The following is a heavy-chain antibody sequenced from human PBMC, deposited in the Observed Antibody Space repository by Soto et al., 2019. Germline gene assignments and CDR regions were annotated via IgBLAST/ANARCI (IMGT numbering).Heavy chain of an antibody. V-gene: IGHV1-18*04. CDR2: ISAYNGNT. CDR1: GYTFTSYG. D-gene: IGHD3-22*01. CDR3: AINYKYYYDSSGYWFDP. Sequence: ASVKVSCKASGYTFTSYGMSWVRQAPGEGLEWMGWISAYNGNTNYAQKLQGRVTMTTDTSTSTAYMELRSLRSDDTAVYYCAINYKYYYDSSGYWFDPWGQGTLVTVSS. J-gene: IGHJ5*02.